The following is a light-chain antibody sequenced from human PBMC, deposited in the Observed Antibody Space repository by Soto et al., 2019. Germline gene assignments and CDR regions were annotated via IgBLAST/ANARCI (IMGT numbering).Light chain of an antibody. V-gene: IGKV3-20*01. CDR2: GAS. J-gene: IGKJ1*01. Sequence: EIVLTQSPGTLSLSPGERATLSCRASQSVSSSYLAWYQQKPGQAPRLLIYGASSRATGIPDRFSGGGSGTDFTLTIRRLDTEDFAVYYCQHYGGSPKTFGQGTKVDIK. CDR1: QSVSSSY. CDR3: QHYGGSPKT.